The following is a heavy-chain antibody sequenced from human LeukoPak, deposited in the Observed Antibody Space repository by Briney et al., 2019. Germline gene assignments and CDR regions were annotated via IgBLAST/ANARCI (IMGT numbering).Heavy chain of an antibody. Sequence: SETLSLTCTVSGYSISSGFYWGWIRQPPGKGLECIGSIYHSGNTNYNPSLKSRVTISVDMSKNQFSLSLRSVTAADTAVYYCARGALLWFGAKMEYYFDYWGQGTPLTVSS. CDR2: IYHSGNT. CDR1: GYSISSGFY. CDR3: ARGALLWFGAKMEYYFDY. D-gene: IGHD3-10*01. V-gene: IGHV4-38-2*02. J-gene: IGHJ4*02.